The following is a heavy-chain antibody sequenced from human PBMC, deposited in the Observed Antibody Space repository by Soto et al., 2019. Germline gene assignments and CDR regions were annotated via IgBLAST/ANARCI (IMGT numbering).Heavy chain of an antibody. D-gene: IGHD2-21*01. CDR2: IIPMLGIR. J-gene: IGHJ3*02. Sequence: QVQLVQSGAEVKKPGSSVKVSCKDSGGTFSTYSMFWVRQAPGQGLEWMGRIIPMLGIRNYAQRFQDRVTITADKSTATAHMGLSSPRSEDTALYYCTIGSWSGEVFDIWGQGTMVTVSS. V-gene: IGHV1-69*02. CDR1: GGTFSTYS. CDR3: TIGSWSGEVFDI.